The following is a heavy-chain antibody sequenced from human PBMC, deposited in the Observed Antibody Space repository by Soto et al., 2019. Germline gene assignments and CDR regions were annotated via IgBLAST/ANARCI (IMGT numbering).Heavy chain of an antibody. CDR1: GFTFGDYA. CDR2: IRSKAYGGTT. J-gene: IGHJ3*02. D-gene: IGHD3-22*01. Sequence: GGSLRLSCTASGFTFGDYAMSWFRQAPGKGLEWVGFIRSKAYGGTTEYAASVKGRFTISRDDSRSIAYLQMNSLKTEDTAVYYCTRDQGYYYDSSGYHDAFDIWGQGTMVTVSS. CDR3: TRDQGYYYDSSGYHDAFDI. V-gene: IGHV3-49*03.